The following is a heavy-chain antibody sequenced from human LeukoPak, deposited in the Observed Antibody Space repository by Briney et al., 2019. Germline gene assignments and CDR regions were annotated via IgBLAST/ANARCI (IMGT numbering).Heavy chain of an antibody. V-gene: IGHV3-21*01. CDR3: ARDGVVVIAISFDY. CDR1: GFTFSSYS. CDR2: ISSSSSYI. D-gene: IGHD2-21*01. J-gene: IGHJ4*02. Sequence: GGSLRLSCAASGFTFSSYSMNWVRQAPGKGLEWVSSISSSSSYIYYADSVKGRFTISRDNAKNSLYLQMNSLRAEDTAVYYGARDGVVVIAISFDYCGEGTLCTVSS.